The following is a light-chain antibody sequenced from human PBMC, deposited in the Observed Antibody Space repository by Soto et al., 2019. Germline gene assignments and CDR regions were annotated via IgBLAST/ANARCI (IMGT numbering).Light chain of an antibody. V-gene: IGKV3D-20*02. CDR1: QSVSSSS. CDR3: QQRSNS. Sequence: EIVLTQSPGTLSLSPGERATLSCRASQSVSSSSLAWYQQKPGQAPRLLIYGASSRATGIPDRFSGSGSGTDFTLTISSLEPEDFAVYYCQQRSNSFGGGTKVEIK. J-gene: IGKJ4*01. CDR2: GAS.